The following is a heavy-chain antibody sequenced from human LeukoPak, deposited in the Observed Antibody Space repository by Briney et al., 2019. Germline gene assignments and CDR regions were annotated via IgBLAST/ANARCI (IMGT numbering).Heavy chain of an antibody. CDR1: GGSISSGDYY. D-gene: IGHD3-22*01. CDR3: ARPYYYDSRIDP. CDR2: MYYSGST. V-gene: IGHV4-30-4*01. Sequence: SETLSLTCTVSGGSISSGDYYWSWIRQPPGKGLEGIAYMYYSGSTYYNPSLKSRVTMSADTSKNQLSLKLSSVTAADTAVYYCARPYYYDSRIDPWGQGSLVTVSS. J-gene: IGHJ5*02.